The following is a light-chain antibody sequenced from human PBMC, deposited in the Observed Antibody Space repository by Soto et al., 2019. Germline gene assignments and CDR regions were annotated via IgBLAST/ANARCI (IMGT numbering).Light chain of an antibody. Sequence: LTQPASVSGSPGQSITISYTGTSSDVGPYNYVSWYQQYPGKAPKLMIYEVSNRPSGVSNRFSGSKSGNTASLTISGLQAEDEFDYYYSTYISSSSPYVFGTGTKVTVL. V-gene: IGLV2-14*01. CDR2: EVS. J-gene: IGLJ1*01. CDR3: STYISSSSPYV. CDR1: SSDVGPYNY.